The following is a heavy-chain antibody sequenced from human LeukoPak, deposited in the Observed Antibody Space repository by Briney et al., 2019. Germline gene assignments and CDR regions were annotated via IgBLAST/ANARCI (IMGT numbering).Heavy chain of an antibody. D-gene: IGHD4-17*01. Sequence: GGSLRLSCVASGFTFSDYGIYWVRQAPGKGLEHVSAISSTGIYTYYANSVRGRFIISRDNSKNTLYLQMGSLRAEDMAVYYCARGPTVTTFNAFDLWGQGTWSPSLQ. CDR2: ISSTGIYT. CDR3: ARGPTVTTFNAFDL. V-gene: IGHV3-64*01. CDR1: GFTFSDYG. J-gene: IGHJ3*01.